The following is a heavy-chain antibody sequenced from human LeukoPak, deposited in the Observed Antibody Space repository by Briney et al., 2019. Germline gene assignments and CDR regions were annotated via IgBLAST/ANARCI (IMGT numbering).Heavy chain of an antibody. V-gene: IGHV1-69*05. CDR2: IIPIFGTA. D-gene: IGHD3/OR15-3a*01. Sequence: ASVKVSCKASGGTFRSYAISWVRQAPGQGLEWMGRIIPIFGTANYAQKFQGRVTITTDESTSTAYMELSSLRSEDTAVYYCAIDDFVNWGQGTLVTVSS. CDR3: AIDDFVN. J-gene: IGHJ4*02. CDR1: GGTFRSYA.